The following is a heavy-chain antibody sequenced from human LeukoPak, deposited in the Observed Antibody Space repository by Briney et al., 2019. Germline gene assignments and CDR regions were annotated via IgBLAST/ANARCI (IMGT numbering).Heavy chain of an antibody. Sequence: PSETLSLTCIVSGGSISSYYWSWIRQPPGKGLEWIGYIYYSGSTNYNPSLKSRVTISVDTSKNQFSLKLSSVTAADTAVYYCARAVVSATGPFDYWSQGTLVTVSS. CDR3: ARAVVSATGPFDY. D-gene: IGHD2-15*01. CDR1: GGSISSYY. J-gene: IGHJ4*02. CDR2: IYYSGST. V-gene: IGHV4-59*01.